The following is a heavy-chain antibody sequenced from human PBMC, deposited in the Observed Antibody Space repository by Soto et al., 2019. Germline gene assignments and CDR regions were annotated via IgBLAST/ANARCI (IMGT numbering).Heavy chain of an antibody. CDR3: ARDPRYCSSTSCYRTRAGGLDY. CDR1: GFTFSSYS. D-gene: IGHD2-2*01. Sequence: EVQLVESGGGLVKPGGSLRLSCAASGFTFSSYSMNWVRQAPGKGLEWVSSISSSSSYIYYAESVKGRFTIYRDNAKNSLYLQLNRLRAEDTAVYYCARDPRYCSSTSCYRTRAGGLDYWGQGTLVTVSS. CDR2: ISSSSSYI. J-gene: IGHJ4*02. V-gene: IGHV3-21*01.